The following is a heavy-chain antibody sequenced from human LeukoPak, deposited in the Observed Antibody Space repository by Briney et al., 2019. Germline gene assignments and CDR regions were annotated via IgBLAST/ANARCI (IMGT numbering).Heavy chain of an antibody. CDR2: ITVASGNT. Sequence: ASVKVSCKTLGYTFISSSIYWVRQAPGQRLEWLGWITVASGNTRYSENLQGRVTLTRDTSANTAYMELRNLKSEDTAVYYCVGGSLGFWGQGTLVTVSP. V-gene: IGHV1-3*01. CDR1: GYTFISSS. J-gene: IGHJ4*02. CDR3: VGGSLGF.